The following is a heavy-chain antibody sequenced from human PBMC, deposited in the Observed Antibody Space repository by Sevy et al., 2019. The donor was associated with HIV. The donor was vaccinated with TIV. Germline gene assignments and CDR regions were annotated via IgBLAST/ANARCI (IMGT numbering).Heavy chain of an antibody. V-gene: IGHV3-23*01. D-gene: IGHD2-8*01. Sequence: GGSLRLSCAASGFTFSKYSMSWVRQPPGKGLEWVSTFTFGCGEVNYDDSVKGRFTISRDNSKSSVYLQMNNLRPEDTAVYYGAREGCTKPHDYWGQGTLVTVSS. CDR1: GFTFSKYS. J-gene: IGHJ4*02. CDR2: FTFGCGEV. CDR3: AREGCTKPHDY.